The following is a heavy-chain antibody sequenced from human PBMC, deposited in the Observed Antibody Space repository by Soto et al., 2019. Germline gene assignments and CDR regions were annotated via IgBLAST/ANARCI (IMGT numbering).Heavy chain of an antibody. V-gene: IGHV4-39*01. J-gene: IGHJ4*02. Sequence: QLQLQESGPGLVKPSETLSLTCTVSGGSISSSSNHWGWIRQPPGKGLEWIGIIYYSEKTYYNPSLKSRVTLSVDTSKNQFTLRLTSVTAAYTAVYYCATHPPYGPLDHWGQGTLVTVSS. D-gene: IGHD4-17*01. CDR2: IYYSEKT. CDR3: ATHPPYGPLDH. CDR1: GGSISSSSNH.